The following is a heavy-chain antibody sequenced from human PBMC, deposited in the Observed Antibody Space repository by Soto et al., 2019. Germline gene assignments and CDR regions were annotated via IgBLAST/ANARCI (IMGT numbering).Heavy chain of an antibody. D-gene: IGHD2-2*01. CDR1: GFPLSSYW. CDR2: INDDGSST. V-gene: IGHV3-74*01. J-gene: IGHJ4*02. Sequence: SGGSLRLSCGASGFPLSSYWMHWVRQAPGKGLVWVSRINDDGSSTSYVDSVKGRFTISRDNAKNTLYLQMTSLRVEDTAVYYCARGYCSSTGCYSVYLDDWGQGTLVTVSS. CDR3: ARGYCSSTGCYSVYLDD.